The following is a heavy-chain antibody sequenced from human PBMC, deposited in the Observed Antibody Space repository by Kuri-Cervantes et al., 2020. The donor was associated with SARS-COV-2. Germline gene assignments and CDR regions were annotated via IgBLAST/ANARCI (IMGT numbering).Heavy chain of an antibody. CDR2: IYHSGST. Sequence: ESLKISCAVSGYSISSGYYWGWIRQPPGKGLEWIGSIYHSGSTHYKPSLKSRVTLSVDTSENQFSLKLSSVTAADTAVYYCARHSRLVDFDYWGQGTLVTVSS. D-gene: IGHD6-19*01. V-gene: IGHV4-38-2*01. CDR3: ARHSRLVDFDY. CDR1: GYSISSGYY. J-gene: IGHJ4*02.